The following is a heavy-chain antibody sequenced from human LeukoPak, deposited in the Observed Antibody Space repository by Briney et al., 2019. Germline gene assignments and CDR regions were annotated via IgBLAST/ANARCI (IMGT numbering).Heavy chain of an antibody. Sequence: GGSLRLSCSASGFTFSSYAMHWVRQAPGKGLEYVSAIGSNGGSTYYADSVKGRFTISRDNSKNTLYLQMSSLRAEDTAVYYCVKEIVGARGYFDYWGQGTLVTVSS. CDR1: GFTFSSYA. CDR3: VKEIVGARGYFDY. J-gene: IGHJ4*02. D-gene: IGHD1-26*01. CDR2: IGSNGGST. V-gene: IGHV3-64D*09.